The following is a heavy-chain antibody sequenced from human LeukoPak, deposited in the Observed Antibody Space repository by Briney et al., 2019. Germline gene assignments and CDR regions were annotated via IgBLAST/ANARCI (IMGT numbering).Heavy chain of an antibody. CDR2: INWNGGST. V-gene: IGHV3-20*04. CDR1: GFTFDDYG. CDR3: ARDLHWQGKNAGSQSDY. Sequence: GGSLRLSCAASGFTFDDYGMSWVRQAPGKGLEWVSGINWNGGSTGYADSVKGRFTISRDNAKNSLYLQMNSLRAEDTAVYYCARDLHWQGKNAGSQSDYWGQGTLVTVSS. D-gene: IGHD3-10*01. J-gene: IGHJ4*02.